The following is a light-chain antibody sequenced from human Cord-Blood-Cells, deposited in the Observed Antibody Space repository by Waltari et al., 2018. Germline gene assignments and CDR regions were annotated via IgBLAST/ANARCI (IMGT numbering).Light chain of an antibody. V-gene: IGLV2-11*01. CDR2: DVS. CDR3: CSYAGSSYV. Sequence: QSALTQPRSVSGSPGQSVTISCTGTSSDVGGYNYVACYQHHPGKAPKLMIYDVSKRPSGVPDRFSGSKSGNTASLTISGLQAEDEADYYCCSYAGSSYVFGTGTKVTVL. CDR1: SSDVGGYNY. J-gene: IGLJ1*01.